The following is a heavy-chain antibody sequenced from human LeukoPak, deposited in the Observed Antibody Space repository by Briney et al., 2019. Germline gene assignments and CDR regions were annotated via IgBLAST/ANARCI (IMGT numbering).Heavy chain of an antibody. D-gene: IGHD6-19*01. V-gene: IGHV3-30*04. CDR2: ISYDGSNK. CDR3: ARDGEKQWLGPFDY. J-gene: IGHJ4*02. CDR1: GFTFSSYA. Sequence: GSLRLSCAASGFTFSSYAMHWVRQAPGKGLEWVAVISYDGSNKYYADSAKGRFTISRDNSKNTLYLQMNSLRAEDTAVYYCARDGEKQWLGPFDYWGQGTLVTVSS.